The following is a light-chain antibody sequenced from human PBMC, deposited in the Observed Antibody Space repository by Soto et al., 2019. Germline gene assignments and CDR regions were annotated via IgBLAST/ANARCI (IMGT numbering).Light chain of an antibody. Sequence: DIQMTQSPSSLSASVGDRVTITCRESQSIINYLNWYQQKPGKAPKLLIYAASSLQSGVPSRFSGSGSGTDFTLTISSLHPEDFATYYCQQGYSTPSFGQGTKLEI. CDR3: QQGYSTPS. CDR2: AAS. CDR1: QSIINY. J-gene: IGKJ2*01. V-gene: IGKV1-39*01.